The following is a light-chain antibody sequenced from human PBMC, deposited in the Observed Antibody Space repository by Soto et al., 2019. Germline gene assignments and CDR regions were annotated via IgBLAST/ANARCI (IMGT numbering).Light chain of an antibody. V-gene: IGLV2-14*01. CDR2: DVS. CDR1: SSDVGGYNY. J-gene: IGLJ2*01. CDR3: SSYISSSTLVV. Sequence: QSALTQPASVSGSPGQSITISCTGTSSDVGGYNYVSWYQQHPGKAPKLMIYDVSNRPSWVSNRFSGSKSGNTASLTISGLQAEDEADYYCSSYISSSTLVVFGGGTKLTVL.